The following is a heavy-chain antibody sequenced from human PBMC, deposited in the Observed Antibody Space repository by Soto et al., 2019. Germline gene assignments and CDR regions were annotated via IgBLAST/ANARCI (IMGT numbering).Heavy chain of an antibody. D-gene: IGHD3-22*01. Sequence: QVRLVQSGAEVRKTGASVKISCEASGDSVSNDYVHWVRQAPGQGFEWMGGIIPIFGTANYAQKFQGRVTITADTSENTVYLELSSLRSEDTAVYYCASTKYDSSAYYYWYLGLWGRGTLVTVSS. CDR2: IIPIFGTA. CDR3: ASTKYDSSAYYYWYLGL. V-gene: IGHV1-69*06. J-gene: IGHJ2*01. CDR1: GDSVSNDY.